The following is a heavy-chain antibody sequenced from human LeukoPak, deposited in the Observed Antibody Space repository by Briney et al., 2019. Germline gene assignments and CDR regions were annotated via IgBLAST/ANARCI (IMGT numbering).Heavy chain of an antibody. D-gene: IGHD3-22*01. Sequence: PSETLSLTCTVSGGSISRTNYYWGWIRQPPGKGLEWIGYIYYTGSTNYNPSLKSRVTISVDTSKHQFSLKLSSVTAADTAVYYCARQGVFDSSDYPIRWFDPWGQGTLVTVSS. J-gene: IGHJ5*02. CDR3: ARQGVFDSSDYPIRWFDP. CDR2: IYYTGST. V-gene: IGHV4-61*05. CDR1: GGSISRTNYY.